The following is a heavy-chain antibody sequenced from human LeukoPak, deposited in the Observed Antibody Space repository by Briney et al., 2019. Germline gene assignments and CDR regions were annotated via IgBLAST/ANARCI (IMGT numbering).Heavy chain of an antibody. Sequence: SQTLSLTCTVSGGSISSGGYYWSWIRQHPGKGLEWIGYVYYSGSTYYNPSLKSRVTISVDTSKNQFSLKLSSVTAADTAVCYCARHGEVSDYYDSSGYYFDYWGQGTLVTVSS. J-gene: IGHJ4*02. D-gene: IGHD3-22*01. CDR3: ARHGEVSDYYDSSGYYFDY. CDR2: VYYSGST. V-gene: IGHV4-31*03. CDR1: GGSISSGGYY.